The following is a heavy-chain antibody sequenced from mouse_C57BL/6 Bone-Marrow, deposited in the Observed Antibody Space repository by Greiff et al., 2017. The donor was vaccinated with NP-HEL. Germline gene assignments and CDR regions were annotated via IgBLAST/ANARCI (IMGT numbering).Heavy chain of an antibody. D-gene: IGHD1-1*01. CDR3: ARQRTTVVEDYAMDY. CDR2: ISNGGGST. Sequence: EVQRVESGGGLVQPGGSLKLSCAASGFTFSDYYMYWVRQTPEKRLEWVAYISNGGGSTYYPDTVKGRFTISRDNAKNTLYLQMSRLKSEDTAMYYCARQRTTVVEDYAMDYWGQGTSVTVSS. CDR1: GFTFSDYY. J-gene: IGHJ4*01. V-gene: IGHV5-12*01.